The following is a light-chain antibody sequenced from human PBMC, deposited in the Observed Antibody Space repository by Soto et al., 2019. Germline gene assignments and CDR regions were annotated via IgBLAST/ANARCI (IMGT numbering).Light chain of an antibody. CDR1: QSVGSTY. J-gene: IGKJ1*01. Sequence: EIVLTQSPGTLSLSPGERATLSCRASQSVGSTYLAWYQHKPGQAPRLLIYGASSRATGIPDRFSGSGSGTDFTLTISRLEPEDFAVYYCQYYGSSPWTFGQGTKVEIK. CDR3: QYYGSSPWT. CDR2: GAS. V-gene: IGKV3-20*01.